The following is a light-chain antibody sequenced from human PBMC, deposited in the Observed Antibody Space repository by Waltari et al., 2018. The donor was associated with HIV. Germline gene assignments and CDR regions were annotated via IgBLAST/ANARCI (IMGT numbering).Light chain of an antibody. CDR1: QDINKY. CDR2: GAT. Sequence: DIQMTQSPSSLSASVGDRVTLTCHSSQDINKYLNWFQQKPGQAPKILIHGATRLESGVPSRFRGIGSGTDFSLTISSLQPEDFATYFCLQSFKTPLTFGPGTKIEIK. V-gene: IGKV1-39*01. J-gene: IGKJ1*01. CDR3: LQSFKTPLT.